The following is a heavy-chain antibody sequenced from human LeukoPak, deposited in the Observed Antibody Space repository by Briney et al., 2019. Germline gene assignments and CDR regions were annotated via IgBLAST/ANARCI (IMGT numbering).Heavy chain of an antibody. Sequence: HPGRSLRLSCAASGFTFSSYGMQWVRQAPGKGLEWVAVIWYDGSNKYYADSVKGRFTISRDNSKNTLYLQMNSLRAEDTAVYYCARGIMDVDYWGQGTLVTVSS. V-gene: IGHV3-33*01. J-gene: IGHJ4*02. CDR3: ARGIMDVDY. CDR1: GFTFSSYG. CDR2: IWYDGSNK. D-gene: IGHD1-26*01.